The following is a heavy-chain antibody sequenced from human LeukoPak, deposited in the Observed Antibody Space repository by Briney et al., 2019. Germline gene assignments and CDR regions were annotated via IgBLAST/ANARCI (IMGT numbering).Heavy chain of an antibody. V-gene: IGHV4-39*01. CDR2: IYYSGST. CDR3: ATGTYDSSGYYFGEDY. CDR1: GGSISSSSYY. J-gene: IGHJ4*02. Sequence: SETLSLTCTVSGGSISSSSYYWGWIRQPPGKGLEWIGSIYYSGSTYYNPSLKSRVTISVDTSKNQFSLKLSSVTAADTAVYYCATGTYDSSGYYFGEDYWGQGTLVTVSS. D-gene: IGHD3-22*01.